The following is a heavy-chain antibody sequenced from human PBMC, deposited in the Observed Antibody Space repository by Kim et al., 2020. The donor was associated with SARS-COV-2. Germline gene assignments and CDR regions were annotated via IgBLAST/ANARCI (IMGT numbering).Heavy chain of an antibody. J-gene: IGHJ3*02. D-gene: IGHD3-9*01. V-gene: IGHV1-24*01. CDR2: T. Sequence: TIYAQKFQGRVTMTEDTSTDTAYMELSSLRSEDTAVYYCATDLRDLAFDIWGQGTMVTVSS. CDR3: ATDLRDLAFDI.